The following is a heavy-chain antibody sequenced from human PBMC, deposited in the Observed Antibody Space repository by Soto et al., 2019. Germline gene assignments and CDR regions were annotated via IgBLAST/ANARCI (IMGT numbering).Heavy chain of an antibody. CDR1: GGSFSGYQ. V-gene: IGHV4-34*01. Sequence: QVQLQQWGAGLLKPSETLSLTCAVYGGSFSGYQWSWIRQTPGKGPEWIGGSNDSGDINYNPSLKSRVSILVDSPKQQISLRLSSVTAADTAVYYCARGLILWFGELSRRGGYYYYMDVWGKGTTVTVSS. D-gene: IGHD3-10*01. CDR3: ARGLILWFGELSRRGGYYYYMDV. CDR2: SNDSGDI. J-gene: IGHJ6*03.